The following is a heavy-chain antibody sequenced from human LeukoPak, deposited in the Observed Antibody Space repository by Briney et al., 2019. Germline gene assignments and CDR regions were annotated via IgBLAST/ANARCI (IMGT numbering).Heavy chain of an antibody. CDR2: ISGSGGST. J-gene: IGHJ4*02. Sequence: GGSLRLSCAASGFTFSSYAMSWVRQAPGKGLEWVSAISGSGGSTYYADSVKGRFTISRDNSKNTLYLRMNSLRAEDTAVYYCAKSPWVGSSGYYDYWGQGTLVTVSS. CDR3: AKSPWVGSSGYYDY. V-gene: IGHV3-23*01. CDR1: GFTFSSYA. D-gene: IGHD3-22*01.